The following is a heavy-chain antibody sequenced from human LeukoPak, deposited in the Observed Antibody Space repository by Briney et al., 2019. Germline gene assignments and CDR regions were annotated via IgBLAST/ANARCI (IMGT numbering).Heavy chain of an antibody. J-gene: IGHJ4*02. CDR1: GYTFTSYG. CDR2: MNPNSGNT. CDR3: ARRWSGSYSDFDY. V-gene: IGHV1-8*02. D-gene: IGHD1-26*01. Sequence: ASVKVSCKASGYTFTSYGINWVRQATGQGLEWMGWMNPNSGNTGYAQKFQGRVTMTRNTSISTAYMELSSLRSEDTAVYYCARRWSGSYSDFDYWGQGTLVTVSS.